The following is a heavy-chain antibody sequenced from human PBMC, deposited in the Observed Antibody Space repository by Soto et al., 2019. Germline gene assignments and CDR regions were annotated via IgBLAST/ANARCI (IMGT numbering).Heavy chain of an antibody. V-gene: IGHV5-10-1*01. Sequence: GESLKISCKGSGYSFTSYWGTWVRQMPGKGLEWMGRIDPSDSYTNYNPPFQGHVTISVDKSISTAYLQWSSLKASDTAMYYCARLYGGNSGMDVWGQGTTVTVSS. D-gene: IGHD4-17*01. CDR3: ARLYGGNSGMDV. J-gene: IGHJ6*02. CDR2: IDPSDSYT. CDR1: GYSFTSYW.